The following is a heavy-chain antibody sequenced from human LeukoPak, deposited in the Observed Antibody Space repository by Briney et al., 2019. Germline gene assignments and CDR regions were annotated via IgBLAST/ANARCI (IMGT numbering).Heavy chain of an antibody. CDR1: GGSISSSSAY. CDR3: VSPRGFSYGYFDY. D-gene: IGHD5-18*01. J-gene: IGHJ4*02. Sequence: SETLSLTCTVSGGSISSSSAYWGWIRQPPGKGLEWIGSIYYSKNTYYNPSLKSRVTISADTSKNQFSLTLRSVSATDTAVYYCVSPRGFSYGYFDYWGEGTLVTVSS. CDR2: IYYSKNT. V-gene: IGHV4-39*01.